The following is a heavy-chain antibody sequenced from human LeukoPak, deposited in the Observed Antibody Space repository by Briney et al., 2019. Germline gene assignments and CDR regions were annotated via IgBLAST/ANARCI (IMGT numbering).Heavy chain of an antibody. J-gene: IGHJ4*02. D-gene: IGHD1-14*01. V-gene: IGHV4-61*01. CDR2: VYDNGNT. CDR1: GGSISSGSYY. CDR3: AREKISGNHRGVFDY. Sequence: SETLSLTCTVSGGSISSGSYYWGWIRQPPGKGLEWIGYVYDNGNTNYNPSLKSRATISVDTSKNQFSLKLSSVSATDTAVYYCAREKISGNHRGVFDYWGQGTLVTVSS.